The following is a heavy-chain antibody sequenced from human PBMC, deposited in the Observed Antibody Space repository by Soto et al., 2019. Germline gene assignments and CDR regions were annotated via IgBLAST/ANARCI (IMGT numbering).Heavy chain of an antibody. Sequence: ASVKVSCKTSGYTFTSYYMHWVRQAPGQGLEWMGIINPSGGSASYAQKFQGRVTMTRDTSTSTVYMELSSLRSEDTAVYYCARGARGDMAPDYWGQGTLVTVSS. V-gene: IGHV1-46*01. CDR1: GYTFTSYY. CDR3: ARGARGDMAPDY. CDR2: INPSGGSA. D-gene: IGHD2-15*01. J-gene: IGHJ4*02.